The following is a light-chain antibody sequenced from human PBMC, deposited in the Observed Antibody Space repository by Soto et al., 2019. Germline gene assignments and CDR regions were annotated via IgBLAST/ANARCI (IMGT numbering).Light chain of an antibody. V-gene: IGKV3-15*01. CDR3: QQYNNWPPIT. Sequence: EIMMTQSPATLSVSPWERATLSCRASQSVSNNLAWYQQKPGQAPRLLIYYASTRATGIPARFSGSGSGTEFTLTISSLQSEDFALYYCQQYNNWPPITFGQGTRLEIK. CDR2: YAS. CDR1: QSVSNN. J-gene: IGKJ5*01.